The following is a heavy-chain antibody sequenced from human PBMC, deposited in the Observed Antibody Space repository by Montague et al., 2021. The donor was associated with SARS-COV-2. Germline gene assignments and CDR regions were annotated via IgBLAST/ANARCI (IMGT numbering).Heavy chain of an antibody. V-gene: IGHV3-30*04. CDR2: ISNDGSNK. CDR3: AREGASFHDGGYFDY. CDR1: GFYFSYA. J-gene: IGHJ4*02. D-gene: IGHD1-26*01. Sequence: SLRLSCAASGFYFSYAMHWVRQAPGKGLEWVALISNDGSNKQYADSVKGRFTVSSDNSKNTLYLQMNSLRAEDTAVYYCAREGASFHDGGYFDYWGPGTLVTVSS.